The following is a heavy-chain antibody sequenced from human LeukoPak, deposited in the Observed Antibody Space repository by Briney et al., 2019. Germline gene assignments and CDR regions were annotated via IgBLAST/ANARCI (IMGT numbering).Heavy chain of an antibody. Sequence: SGGSLRLSCAASEFNFINYGMTWVRQAPGKGLEWVSVISYNADSTHYADSVKGRFVISRDNSKNTLYLQMNSLRVDDTAVYYCANDHWGGALDIWGQGTMVTVSS. D-gene: IGHD7-27*01. J-gene: IGHJ3*02. CDR3: ANDHWGGALDI. V-gene: IGHV3-23*01. CDR2: ISYNADST. CDR1: EFNFINYG.